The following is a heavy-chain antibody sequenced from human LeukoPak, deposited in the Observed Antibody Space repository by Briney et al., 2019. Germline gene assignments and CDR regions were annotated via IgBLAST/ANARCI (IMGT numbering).Heavy chain of an antibody. Sequence: PSETLSLTCAVYGGSFSGYYWSWIRQPPGKGLEWIGEINHSGSTNYNPSLKSRVTISVDTSKNQFSLNLSPVTAADTAVYYCARGPRWTGSDRRLFDPWGQGTLVTVSS. CDR2: INHSGST. J-gene: IGHJ5*02. CDR1: GGSFSGYY. CDR3: ARGPRWTGSDRRLFDP. V-gene: IGHV4-34*01. D-gene: IGHD1-1*01.